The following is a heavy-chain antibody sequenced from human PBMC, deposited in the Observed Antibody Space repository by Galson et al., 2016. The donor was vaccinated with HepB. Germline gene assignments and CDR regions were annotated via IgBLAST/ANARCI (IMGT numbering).Heavy chain of an antibody. CDR1: GFTFSSYW. CDR2: IKEDGSGT. J-gene: IGHJ4*02. Sequence: SLRLSCAAFGFTFSSYWMNWVRQAPGKGLEWVASIKEDGSGTYYAESVKGRFTISRDNVKNSLYLQLNNLRDGDTAMYYCARRVIMGEPDYWGQGTLVTVSS. CDR3: ARRVIMGEPDY. D-gene: IGHD1-26*01. V-gene: IGHV3-7*03.